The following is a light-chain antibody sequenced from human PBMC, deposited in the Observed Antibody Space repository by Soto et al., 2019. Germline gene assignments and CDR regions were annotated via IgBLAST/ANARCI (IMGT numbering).Light chain of an antibody. J-gene: IGLJ1*01. V-gene: IGLV2-23*03. Sequence: QSLLTQPSSVSGSPGQSITISCPGTSSDVGSYNLVSWYQQHPGKAPKLMIYEGSKRPSGASNRFSGSKSGNTASLTISGLQAEDEADYYCCSYAGSSTFVYVFGTGTKVTVL. CDR2: EGS. CDR3: CSYAGSSTFVYV. CDR1: SSDVGSYNL.